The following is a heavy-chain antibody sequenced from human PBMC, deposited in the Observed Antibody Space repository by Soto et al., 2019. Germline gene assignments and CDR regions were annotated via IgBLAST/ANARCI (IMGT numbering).Heavy chain of an antibody. D-gene: IGHD1-26*01. CDR3: ARSGDDRSFSSPEYLHH. Sequence: GASVKVSCKASGYTFTSHGIHWVRQAPGQGLEWIGWISAYNGNTNYAQKLQGRVTLTRDTSTGTAYMELRSLRSDDTAVYYCARSGDDRSFSSPEYLHHWGQGTLVTVSS. J-gene: IGHJ1*01. V-gene: IGHV1-18*01. CDR1: GYTFTSHG. CDR2: ISAYNGNT.